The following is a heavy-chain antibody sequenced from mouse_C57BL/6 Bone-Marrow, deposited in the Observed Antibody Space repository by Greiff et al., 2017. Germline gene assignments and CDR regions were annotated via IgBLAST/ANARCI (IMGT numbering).Heavy chain of an antibody. CDR2: IAPETGGT. J-gene: IGHJ3*01. V-gene: IGHV1-15*01. CDR1: GYTFTDYE. Sequence: QVQLQQSGAELVRPGASVTLSCKASGYTFTDYEMHWVKQTPVHGLEWIGAIAPETGGTAYNQKFKGKALLTADKSSSTAYMELRSLTSEDSAVDDCTRWGTTGVATRGPWFAYWGQGTLVTVSA. CDR3: TRWGTTGVATRGPWFAY. D-gene: IGHD1-1*01.